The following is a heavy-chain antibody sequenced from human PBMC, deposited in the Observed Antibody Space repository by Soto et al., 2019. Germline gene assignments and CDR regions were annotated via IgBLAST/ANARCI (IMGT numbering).Heavy chain of an antibody. CDR2: ISGSGGST. J-gene: IGHJ6*02. CDR3: AKASPLPPAMANYYYYGMDV. D-gene: IGHD2-2*01. CDR1: GFTFSSYA. V-gene: IGHV3-23*01. Sequence: GGSLRLSCAASGFTFSSYAMSWVRQAPGKGLEWVSAISGSGGSTYYADSVKGRFTISRDNSKNTLYLQMNSLRAEDTAVYSCAKASPLPPAMANYYYYGMDVWGQGTTVTVSS.